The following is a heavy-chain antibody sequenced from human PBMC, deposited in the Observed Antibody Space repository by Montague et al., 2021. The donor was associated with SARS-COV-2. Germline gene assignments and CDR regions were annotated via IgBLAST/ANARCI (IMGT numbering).Heavy chain of an antibody. Sequence: SLRLSCAASGVTFSRNSMSWLRQAPGKGLECVSSVSSSSTYIYYADSVKGRFTISRDNVKNSLYLQMNSLRVEDTAEYFCARGRRTTRLGEFSPLDYWGQGTLVTVSS. CDR1: GVTFSRNS. J-gene: IGHJ4*02. CDR2: VSSSSTYI. V-gene: IGHV3-21*01. CDR3: ARGRRTTRLGEFSPLDY. D-gene: IGHD3-16*02.